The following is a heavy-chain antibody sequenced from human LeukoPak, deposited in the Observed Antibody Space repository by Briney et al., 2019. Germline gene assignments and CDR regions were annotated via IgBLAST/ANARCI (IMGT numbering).Heavy chain of an antibody. CDR2: IYYSGST. V-gene: IGHV4-59*08. CDR1: GGSISSYY. D-gene: IGHD6-6*01. J-gene: IGHJ6*03. Sequence: PSETLSLTCTVSGGSISSYYWSWIRQPPGKGLEWIGYIYYSGSTNYNPSLKSRVTISVDTSKIQFSLKLSSVTAADTAVYYCARRRYSSSFHYYYMDVWGKGTTVTVSS. CDR3: ARRRYSSSFHYYYMDV.